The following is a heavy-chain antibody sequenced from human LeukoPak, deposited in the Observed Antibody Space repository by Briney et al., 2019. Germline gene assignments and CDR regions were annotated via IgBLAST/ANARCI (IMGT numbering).Heavy chain of an antibody. CDR2: INPNSGGT. D-gene: IGHD3-10*01. J-gene: IGHJ5*02. V-gene: IGHV1-2*06. Sequence: ASVKVSCKASGYTFTGYYMHWVRQAPGQGLEWMGRINPNSGGTNYAQKFQGRVTMTRDTSISTAYMELSRLRSDDTAVYYCARDRITMVRGTLVRPIWFDPWGQGTLVTVSS. CDR3: ARDRITMVRGTLVRPIWFDP. CDR1: GYTFTGYY.